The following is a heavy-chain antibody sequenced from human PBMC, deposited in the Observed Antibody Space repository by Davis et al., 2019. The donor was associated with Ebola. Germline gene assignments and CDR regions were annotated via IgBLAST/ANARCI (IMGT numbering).Heavy chain of an antibody. Sequence: GESLKISCAASGFTFSSYGMHWVRQAPGKGLEWVAVIWYDGSNKYYADSVKGRFTISRDNSKNTLYLQMHSLRAEDTAVYYCARDDEDWNDVLYYYGMDVWGQGTTVTVSS. CDR2: IWYDGSNK. D-gene: IGHD1-1*01. CDR1: GFTFSSYG. CDR3: ARDDEDWNDVLYYYGMDV. J-gene: IGHJ6*02. V-gene: IGHV3-33*01.